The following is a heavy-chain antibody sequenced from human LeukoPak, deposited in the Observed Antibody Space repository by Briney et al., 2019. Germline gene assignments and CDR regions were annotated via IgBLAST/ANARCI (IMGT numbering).Heavy chain of an antibody. J-gene: IGHJ4*02. D-gene: IGHD3-10*01. CDR2: IIPILGIA. Sequence: SVKVSCKASGGTFSSYAISWVRQAPGQGLEWMGRIIPILGIANYAQKFQGRVTITADKSTSTAYMELSSLRSEDTAVYHCARVDSGTYVSYWGQGTLVTVSS. CDR1: GGTFSSYA. V-gene: IGHV1-69*04. CDR3: ARVDSGTYVSY.